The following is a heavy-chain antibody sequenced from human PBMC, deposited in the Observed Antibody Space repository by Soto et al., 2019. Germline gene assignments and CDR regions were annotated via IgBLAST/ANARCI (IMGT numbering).Heavy chain of an antibody. CDR2: ISSSSSYI. V-gene: IGHV3-21*01. CDR1: GFTFSSYS. D-gene: IGHD2-2*01. J-gene: IGHJ3*02. CDR3: ATTPNCISTSCGI. Sequence: PGGSLRLSCAASGFTFSSYSMNWVRQAPGKGLEWVSSISSSSSYIYYADSVKGRFTISRDNAKNSLYLQMNSLRAEDTAVYYCATTPNCISTSCGIWGQGTMVTVSS.